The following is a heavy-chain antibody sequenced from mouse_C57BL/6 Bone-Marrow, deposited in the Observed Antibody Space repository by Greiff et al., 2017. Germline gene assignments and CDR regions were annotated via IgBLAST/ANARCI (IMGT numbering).Heavy chain of an antibody. J-gene: IGHJ3*01. Sequence: EVQLQQSGPELVKPGASVKISCKASGYSFTDYNMNWVKQSTGKSLEWIGVINPNYGTTSYNQKFKGKATLTVDQSSSTAYMQLNSLTSEDSAVYYCARSLYYGNYVGFAYWGRGTLVTVSA. CDR3: ARSLYYGNYVGFAY. V-gene: IGHV1-39*01. CDR1: GYSFTDYN. D-gene: IGHD2-1*01. CDR2: INPNYGTT.